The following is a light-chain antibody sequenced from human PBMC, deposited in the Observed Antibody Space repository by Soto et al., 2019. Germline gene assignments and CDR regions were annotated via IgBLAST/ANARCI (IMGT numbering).Light chain of an antibody. CDR3: QQYGSPST. V-gene: IGKV3-20*01. J-gene: IGKJ5*01. CDR1: QSVSSY. CDR2: GAS. Sequence: ETVYTQSPATQSLSPGERTTLSCRASQSVSSYLAWYQQKPGQAPRLLIYGASSRPTGIPDRFSGSGSGTDFTLTISRLEPEDFAVYYCQQYGSPSTFGQGTRLEIK.